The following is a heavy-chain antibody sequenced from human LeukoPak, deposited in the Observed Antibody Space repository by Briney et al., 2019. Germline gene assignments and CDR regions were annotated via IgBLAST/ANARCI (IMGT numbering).Heavy chain of an antibody. CDR1: GGSISSYY. V-gene: IGHV4-59*08. CDR2: VYYSGST. D-gene: IGHD3-10*01. CDR3: ARSYYGSGKPLLFDY. J-gene: IGHJ4*02. Sequence: PSETLSLTFTVSGGSISSYYWSWIRQPPGKGLEWIGYVYYSGSTNYNPSLKSRVTISVDTSKNQFSLKLSSVTAADTAVYYCARSYYGSGKPLLFDYWGQGTLVTVSS.